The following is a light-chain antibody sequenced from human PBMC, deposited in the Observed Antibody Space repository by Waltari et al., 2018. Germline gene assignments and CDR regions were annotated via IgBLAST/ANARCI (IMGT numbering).Light chain of an antibody. V-gene: IGLV2-14*03. CDR3: SSYTRVSASVV. CDR1: SSAIGIYTY. Sequence: QSALTQPAPVSGSPGQSITISCTGTSSAIGIYTYPSWYQQHPGRAPKLIIYDISKRPSGVSIRFSGSKSDNTASLTISGLQAEDEADYYCSSYTRVSASVVFGGGTKLTVL. J-gene: IGLJ3*02. CDR2: DIS.